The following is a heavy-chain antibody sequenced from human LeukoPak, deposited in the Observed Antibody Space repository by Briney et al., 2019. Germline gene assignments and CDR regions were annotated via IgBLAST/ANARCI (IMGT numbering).Heavy chain of an antibody. CDR1: GGSISSSNW. V-gene: IGHV4-4*02. D-gene: IGHD1-26*01. CDR3: ARDFVGATPQGSFDI. CDR2: IYHSGST. Sequence: PSETLSLTCAVSGGSISSSNWWSWVRQPPGKGLEWIGEIYHSGSTNYNPSLESRVTISVDKSKNQFSLKLSSVTAADTAVYYCARDFVGATPQGSFDIWGQGTMVTVSS. J-gene: IGHJ3*02.